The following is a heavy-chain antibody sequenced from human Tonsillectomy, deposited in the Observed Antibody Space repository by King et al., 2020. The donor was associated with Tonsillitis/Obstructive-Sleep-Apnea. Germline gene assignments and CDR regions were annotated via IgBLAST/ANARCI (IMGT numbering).Heavy chain of an antibody. CDR3: ARTRPLGTPWYFDL. J-gene: IGHJ2*01. Sequence: QLQESGPGLVKPSETLSLSCTVSGGSISSSSYSWGWIRQPPGKGLEWIGGIDYSGSTYYNPSLKSRVPISVDTSKNQFSLKLSPVTAADTAVYYCARTRPLGTPWYFDLWGRGTLVTVSS. D-gene: IGHD7-27*01. CDR2: IDYSGST. CDR1: GGSISSSSYS. V-gene: IGHV4-39*01.